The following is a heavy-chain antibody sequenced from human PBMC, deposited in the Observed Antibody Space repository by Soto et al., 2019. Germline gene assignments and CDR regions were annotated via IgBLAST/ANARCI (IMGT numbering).Heavy chain of an antibody. CDR2: ISYDGSNK. V-gene: IGHV3-30-3*01. CDR1: GFTFSSYA. J-gene: IGHJ6*02. Sequence: GGSLRLSCAASGFTFSSYAMHWVRQAPGKGLEWVAVISYDGSNKYYADSVKGRFTISRDNSKNTLYLQMNSLRAEDTAVYYCARDRAYSELYYYGMDVWGQGTTVTVSS. D-gene: IGHD4-4*01. CDR3: ARDRAYSELYYYGMDV.